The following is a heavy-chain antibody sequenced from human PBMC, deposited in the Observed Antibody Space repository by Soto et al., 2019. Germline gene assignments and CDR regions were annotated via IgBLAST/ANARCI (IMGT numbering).Heavy chain of an antibody. CDR3: ARDPSSSWYLYYYGMDV. Sequence: GGSLRLSCAASGFTFSSYSMNWVRQAPGKGLEWVSYISSSSSTIYYADSVKGRFTISRDNAKNSLYLQMNSLRDEDTAVYYCARDPSSSWYLYYYGMDVWGQGTTVTVSS. CDR1: GFTFSSYS. V-gene: IGHV3-48*02. D-gene: IGHD6-13*01. CDR2: ISSSSSTI. J-gene: IGHJ6*02.